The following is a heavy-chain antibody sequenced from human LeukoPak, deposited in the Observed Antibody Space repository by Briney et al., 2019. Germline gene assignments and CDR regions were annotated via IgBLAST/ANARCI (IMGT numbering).Heavy chain of an antibody. CDR1: GGSISSSSYY. CDR2: IYYSGST. Sequence: SETLSPTCTVSGGSISSSSYYWGWIRQPPGKGLEWIGNIYYSGSTYYNPSLKSRVTISVDTSKNQFSLKLSSVTAADTAVYYCARLDDHYYDSSGRPYFDYWGQGTLVTVSS. D-gene: IGHD3-22*01. CDR3: ARLDDHYYDSSGRPYFDY. V-gene: IGHV4-39*01. J-gene: IGHJ4*02.